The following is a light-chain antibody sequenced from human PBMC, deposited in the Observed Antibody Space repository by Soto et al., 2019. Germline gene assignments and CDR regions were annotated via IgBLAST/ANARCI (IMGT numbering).Light chain of an antibody. CDR3: CSYAGSYTLM. CDR1: SSDVGSYDL. V-gene: IGLV2-23*01. Sequence: QSVLTQPASVSGSPGQSITISCTGTSSDVGSYDLVSWYQHHPGKAPKLMIYEGSKRPSGVSNRFSGSKSGNTASLTISGLQAEDEADYYCCSYAGSYTLMFGGGTKLTVL. CDR2: EGS. J-gene: IGLJ3*02.